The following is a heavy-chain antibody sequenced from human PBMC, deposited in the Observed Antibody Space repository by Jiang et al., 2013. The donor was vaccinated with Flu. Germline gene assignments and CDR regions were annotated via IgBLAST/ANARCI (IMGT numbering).Heavy chain of an antibody. Sequence: EWVAVIWYDGSNKYYADSVKGRFTISRDNSKNTLYLQMNSLRAEDTAVYYCARGAGGFIYSYGFDAFDIGGQGTMVTVSS. D-gene: IGHD5-18*01. V-gene: IGHV3-33*01. J-gene: IGHJ3*02. CDR2: IWYDGSNK. CDR3: ARGAGGFIYSYGFDAFDI.